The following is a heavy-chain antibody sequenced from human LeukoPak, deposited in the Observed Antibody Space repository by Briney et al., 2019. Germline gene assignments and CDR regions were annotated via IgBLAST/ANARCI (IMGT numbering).Heavy chain of an antibody. CDR3: ARMGFRLEWVLYDALDI. CDR2: ISSSGGII. J-gene: IGHJ3*02. CDR1: GFTFSTYS. Sequence: GGSLRLSCAASGFTFSTYSMNWVRQAPGKGLEWVSYISSSGGIIYYADSVRGRFTISRDDAKNSLYLQMNSLRAEDTAVYYCARMGFRLEWVLYDALDIWGQGTMVTVSS. V-gene: IGHV3-48*01. D-gene: IGHD3-3*01.